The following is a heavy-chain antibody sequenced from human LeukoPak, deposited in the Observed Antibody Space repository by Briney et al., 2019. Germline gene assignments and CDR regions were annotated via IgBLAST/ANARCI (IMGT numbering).Heavy chain of an antibody. J-gene: IGHJ5*02. V-gene: IGHV1-69*05. CDR2: IIPIFGTA. Sequence: SVKVSCKASGGTFGSYAISWVRQAPGQGLEWMGGIIPIFGTANYAQKFQGRVTITTDESTSTAYMELSSLRSEDTAVYYCARDFQYSSSSGWFDPWGQGTLVTVSS. D-gene: IGHD6-6*01. CDR3: ARDFQYSSSSGWFDP. CDR1: GGTFGSYA.